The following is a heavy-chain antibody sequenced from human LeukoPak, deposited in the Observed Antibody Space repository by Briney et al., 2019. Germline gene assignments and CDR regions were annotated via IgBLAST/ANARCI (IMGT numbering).Heavy chain of an antibody. Sequence: GESLKISCKGSGYSFTSYWIGWVRQMPGKGLEWMGIIYPGDSDTRYSPSFQGQVTISADKSISTAYLQWSSLKASDTAMYYCARSGWKEYYYYYYMDVWGKGTTVTVSS. J-gene: IGHJ6*03. CDR1: GYSFTSYW. D-gene: IGHD6-19*01. CDR3: ARSGWKEYYYYYYMDV. V-gene: IGHV5-51*01. CDR2: IYPGDSDT.